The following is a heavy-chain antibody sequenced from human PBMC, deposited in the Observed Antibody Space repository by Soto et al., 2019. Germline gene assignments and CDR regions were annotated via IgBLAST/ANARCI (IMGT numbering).Heavy chain of an antibody. V-gene: IGHV4-34*01. CDR1: GGSFSGYY. Sequence: SSETLSLTCAVYGGSFSGYYWSWIRQPPGKGLEWIGEINHSGSTNYNPSLKSRVTISVDTSKNQFSLKLSSVTAADTAVYYCARGPPLRSIFGVVIIDGINNWFDPWGQGTLVTVSS. J-gene: IGHJ5*02. CDR2: INHSGST. CDR3: ARGPPLRSIFGVVIIDGINNWFDP. D-gene: IGHD3-3*01.